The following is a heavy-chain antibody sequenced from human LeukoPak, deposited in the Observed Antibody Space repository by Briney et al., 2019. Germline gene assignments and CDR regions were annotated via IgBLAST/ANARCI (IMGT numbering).Heavy chain of an antibody. CDR2: INHSGST. D-gene: IGHD2-2*01. CDR3: ARELYCSSTSCFQRNWFDP. V-gene: IGHV4-34*01. J-gene: IGHJ5*02. Sequence: SETLSLTCAVYGGSFSGYYWSWIRQPPGKGLEWIGEINHSGSTNYNPSLKSRVTISVDTSKNQFSLKLSSVTAADTAVYYCARELYCSSTSCFQRNWFDPWGQGTLVTVSS. CDR1: GGSFSGYY.